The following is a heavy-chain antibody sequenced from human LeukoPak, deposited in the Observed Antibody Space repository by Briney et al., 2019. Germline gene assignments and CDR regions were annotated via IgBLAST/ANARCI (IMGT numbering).Heavy chain of an antibody. Sequence: ASVKVSCKASGYTFTSYYMHWVRQAPGQGLEWMGIINPSGGSTSYAQKFQGRVTITRNTSISTAYMELSSLRSEDTAVYYCARGSRYYDFWSGYYQYYFDYWGQGTLVTVSS. V-gene: IGHV1-46*01. J-gene: IGHJ4*02. CDR2: INPSGGST. CDR3: ARGSRYYDFWSGYYQYYFDY. D-gene: IGHD3-3*01. CDR1: GYTFTSYY.